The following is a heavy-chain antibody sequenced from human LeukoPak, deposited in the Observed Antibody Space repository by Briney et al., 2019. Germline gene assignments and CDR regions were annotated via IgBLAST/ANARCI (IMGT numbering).Heavy chain of an antibody. V-gene: IGHV3-33*01. J-gene: IGHJ4*02. CDR1: GFTFSSYG. CDR3: ARVLTLRYFDWLSLNY. CDR2: IWYDGSNK. Sequence: PGGSLRLSCAASGFTFSSYGMHWVRQAPGKGLEWVAVIWYDGSNKYYADSVKGRFTISRDNSKNTLYLQMNSLRAEDTAVYYCARVLTLRYFDWLSLNYWGQGTLVTVSS. D-gene: IGHD3-9*01.